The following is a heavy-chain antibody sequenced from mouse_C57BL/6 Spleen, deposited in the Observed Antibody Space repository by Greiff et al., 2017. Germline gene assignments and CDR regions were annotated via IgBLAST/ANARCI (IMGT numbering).Heavy chain of an antibody. Sequence: QVQLQQSGPELVKPGASVTISCKASGYAFSSSWMNWVKQRPGKGLEWIGRIYPGDGDTNYNGKFKGKTTLTADKSSSTAYMQLSSLTSEDSAVYFCARALNYAMDYWGQGTSVTVAS. V-gene: IGHV1-82*01. CDR3: ARALNYAMDY. CDR2: IYPGDGDT. D-gene: IGHD1-3*01. J-gene: IGHJ4*01. CDR1: GYAFSSSW.